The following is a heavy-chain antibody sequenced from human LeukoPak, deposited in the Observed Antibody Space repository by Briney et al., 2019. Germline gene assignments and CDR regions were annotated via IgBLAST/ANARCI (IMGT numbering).Heavy chain of an antibody. Sequence: ASVKVSCKTSGYTFTSYGISWVRQAPGQGLEWMGWISAYNGNTNYAQKLQGRVTMTTDTSTSTAYMDLRSLRSDDTAVYYCAREGTYNHYYDSSGQWGYFQHWGQGTLVTVSS. CDR3: AREGTYNHYYDSSGQWGYFQH. CDR1: GYTFTSYG. V-gene: IGHV1-18*01. CDR2: ISAYNGNT. J-gene: IGHJ1*01. D-gene: IGHD3-22*01.